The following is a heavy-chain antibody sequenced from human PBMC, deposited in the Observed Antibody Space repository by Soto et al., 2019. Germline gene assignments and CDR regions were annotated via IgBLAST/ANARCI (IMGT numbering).Heavy chain of an antibody. V-gene: IGHV4-59*08. D-gene: IGHD2-2*01. CDR1: GGSISSYY. CDR2: IYYSGST. J-gene: IGHJ6*03. Sequence: PSETLSLTCTVSGGSISSYYWSWIRQPPGKGLEWIGYIYYSGSTNYNPSLKSRVTISVDTSKNQFSLKLSSVTAADTAVYYCARHVVAVPALNYYMDVWGKGTTVTVSS. CDR3: ARHVVAVPALNYYMDV.